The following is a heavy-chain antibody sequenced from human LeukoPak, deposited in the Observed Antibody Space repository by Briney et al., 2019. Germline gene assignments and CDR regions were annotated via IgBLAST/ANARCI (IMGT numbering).Heavy chain of an antibody. J-gene: IGHJ3*02. CDR2: IYHSGST. Sequence: ASQTLSLTCAVSGGSISSGGYSWSWIRQPPGKGLEWIGYIYHSGSTYYNPFLKSRVTISVDRSKNQFSLKLSSVTAADTAVYYCARAAHCGGDCLADAFDIWGQGTMVTVSS. CDR3: ARAAHCGGDCLADAFDI. D-gene: IGHD2-21*02. CDR1: GGSISSGGYS. V-gene: IGHV4-30-2*01.